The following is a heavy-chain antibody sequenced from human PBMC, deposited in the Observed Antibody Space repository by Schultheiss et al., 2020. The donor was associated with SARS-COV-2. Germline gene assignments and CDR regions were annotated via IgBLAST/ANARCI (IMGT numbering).Heavy chain of an antibody. CDR1: GGSINSFY. Sequence: SETLSLTCTVSGGSINSFYWSWIRQPPGKGLEWIGYIYYSGSTYYNPSLKSRVTISVDPSKNQFSLKLSSVTAADTAVYYCARELPRNGMDVWGQGTTVTVSS. CDR3: ARELPRNGMDV. J-gene: IGHJ6*02. CDR2: IYYSGST. V-gene: IGHV4-59*12.